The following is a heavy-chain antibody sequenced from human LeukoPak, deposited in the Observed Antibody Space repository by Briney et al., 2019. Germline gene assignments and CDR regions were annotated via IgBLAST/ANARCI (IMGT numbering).Heavy chain of an antibody. V-gene: IGHV1-18*01. D-gene: IGHD3-22*01. CDR2: ISAYNGNT. Sequence: ASVKVSCKASGYTFTSYGISWVRQAPGQGLEWVGWISAYNGNTNYAQKLQGRVTMTTDTSTSTAYMELRSLRSDDTAVYYCARAHPSPDSSGYRAFDIWGQGTMVTVSS. J-gene: IGHJ3*02. CDR3: ARAHPSPDSSGYRAFDI. CDR1: GYTFTSYG.